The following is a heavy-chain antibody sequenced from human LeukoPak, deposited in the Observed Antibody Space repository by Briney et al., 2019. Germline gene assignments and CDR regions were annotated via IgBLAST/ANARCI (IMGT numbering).Heavy chain of an antibody. J-gene: IGHJ4*02. CDR2: IYTSETT. V-gene: IGHV4-4*09. Sequence: SETLSLTCTVSGASISSYYWSWIRQPPGKGREWIGYIYTSETTNYNPSLRSRVTISIDTSKNQFSLRLSSVTAADTAVYYCARHRSPSSLSYFDIWGQGTLVIVSS. CDR3: ARHRSPSSLSYFDI. CDR1: GASISSYY. D-gene: IGHD6-19*01.